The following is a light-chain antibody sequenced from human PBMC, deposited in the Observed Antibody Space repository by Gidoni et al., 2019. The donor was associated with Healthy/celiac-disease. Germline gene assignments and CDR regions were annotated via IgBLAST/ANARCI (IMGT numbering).Light chain of an antibody. CDR2: KDS. CDR1: ALPKQY. J-gene: IGLJ2*01. CDR3: QSADSSGTSSVV. Sequence: SYELPQPPSVSVSPGQTARITCSGDALPKQYAYWYQQKPGQAPVLVIYKDSERPSGIPERFSGSSSGTTVTLTISGVQAEDEADYYCQSADSSGTSSVVFGGGTKLTVL. V-gene: IGLV3-25*02.